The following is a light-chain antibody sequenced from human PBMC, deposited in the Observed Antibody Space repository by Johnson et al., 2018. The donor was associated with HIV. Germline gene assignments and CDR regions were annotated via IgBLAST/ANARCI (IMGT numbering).Light chain of an antibody. CDR2: ENN. V-gene: IGLV1-51*02. CDR1: SSNIGNNY. Sequence: QSVLTQPPSVSAAPGQKVTISCSGSSSNIGNNYVSWYQQLPGTAPKLLIYENNKRPSGIPDRFSGSKSGTSATLVITGLQTGDEADYYCGTWDSSLSAGVFGTGTKVTAL. J-gene: IGLJ1*01. CDR3: GTWDSSLSAGV.